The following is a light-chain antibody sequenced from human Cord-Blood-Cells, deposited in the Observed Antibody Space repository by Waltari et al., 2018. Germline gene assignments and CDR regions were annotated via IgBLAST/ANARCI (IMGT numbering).Light chain of an antibody. Sequence: ALSPPASVCGSPVNSITTSCSGTTLAIVGLNFVSWYKQHPGKAPKLRIYDVSNRPSGVSNRFSGSKSGNTASLTISGLQAEDEADYYCISYTSSSTPFYVFGTGTKVTVL. CDR1: TLAIVGLNF. CDR3: ISYTSSSTPFYV. V-gene: IGLV2-14*01. CDR2: DVS. J-gene: IGLJ1*01.